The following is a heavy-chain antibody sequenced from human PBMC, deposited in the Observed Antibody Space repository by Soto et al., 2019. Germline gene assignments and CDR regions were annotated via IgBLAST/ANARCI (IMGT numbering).Heavy chain of an antibody. Sequence: DVQLLESGGGLVQPEGSLRLSCAASGFTFSSYAMDWVRQGPGKGLEWVAVVSIGGSTHYADSVRGRFTISRDNSKNTLSLQMNSLTAEDTAVYFCAKRRGAGWHFDYWGQGALVTVSS. CDR2: VSIGGST. D-gene: IGHD2-15*01. V-gene: IGHV3-23*01. CDR3: AKRRGAGWHFDY. J-gene: IGHJ4*02. CDR1: GFTFSSYA.